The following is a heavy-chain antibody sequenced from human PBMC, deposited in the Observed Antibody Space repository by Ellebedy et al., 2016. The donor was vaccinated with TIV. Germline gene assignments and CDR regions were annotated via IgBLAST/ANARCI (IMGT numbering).Heavy chain of an antibody. CDR3: ARSLKPYWGSYYGIHV. CDR2: MYSSGST. J-gene: IGHJ6*02. Sequence: SETLSLXCTVSGCSIGGYYWSWIRQPPGKGLEWIGFMYSSGSTNYNPALRSRVTISVVTSTNQLSLKLSSVTAADTSVYYCARSLKPYWGSYYGIHVWGQGTTVAVSS. CDR1: GCSIGGYY. V-gene: IGHV4-59*01. D-gene: IGHD3-16*01.